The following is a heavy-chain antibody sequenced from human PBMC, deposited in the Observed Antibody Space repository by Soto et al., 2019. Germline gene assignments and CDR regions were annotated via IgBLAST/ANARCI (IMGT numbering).Heavy chain of an antibody. D-gene: IGHD2-2*01. CDR2: FNPNSVGT. CDR1: GYTFTGYY. Sequence: GASVKVSCKASGYTFTGYYMHWVRQAPGQGLEWMGWFNPNSVGTNYAQKFQGWVTMTRDTSISTAYMELSRLRSDDTAVYYCARAGYCSSTSCRNYYYYMDVWGKGTTVTVSS. CDR3: ARAGYCSSTSCRNYYYYMDV. J-gene: IGHJ6*03. V-gene: IGHV1-2*04.